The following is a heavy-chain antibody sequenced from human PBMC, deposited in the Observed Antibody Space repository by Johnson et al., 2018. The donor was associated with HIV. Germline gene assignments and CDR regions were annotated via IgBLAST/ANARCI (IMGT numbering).Heavy chain of an antibody. Sequence: QMLLVESGGGVVQPGRSLRLSCAASGFTFSSSWMHWVCQAPGKGLEWVAAIGYDGTYNYYADSVKGRFTISRDNSKNTLYLQMNSLRAEDTAVYYCAKVYDSSGYYSYDAFDIWGQGTMVTVSS. CDR2: IGYDGTYN. D-gene: IGHD3-22*01. CDR3: AKVYDSSGYYSYDAFDI. J-gene: IGHJ3*02. V-gene: IGHV3-33*06. CDR1: GFTFSSSW.